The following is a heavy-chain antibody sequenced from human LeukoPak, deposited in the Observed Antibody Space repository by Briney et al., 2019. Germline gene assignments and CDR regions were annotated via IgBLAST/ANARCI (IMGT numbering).Heavy chain of an antibody. Sequence: GGSLRLSCAASGFTFSSYSMNWVRQAPGKGLEWVSSISSSSSYIYYADSVKGRFTISRDNAKNSLHLQMNSLRAEDTALYFCARGTSDARYYFDYWGQGTLVTVSS. CDR3: ARGTSDARYYFDY. CDR1: GFTFSSYS. D-gene: IGHD1-1*01. CDR2: ISSSSSYI. V-gene: IGHV3-21*04. J-gene: IGHJ4*02.